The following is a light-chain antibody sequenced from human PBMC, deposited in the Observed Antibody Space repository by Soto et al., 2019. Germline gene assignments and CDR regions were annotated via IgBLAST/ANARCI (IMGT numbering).Light chain of an antibody. J-gene: IGKJ4*02. CDR1: QSVSTR. CDR3: QQYHIYPVT. Sequence: DIQMTQSPSTLSSSVGDRVTITCRASQSVSTRLAWYQQKPGKAPKLLIHKASTLETGVPSRFSGSGSGTDFTLTISSLEPDDFAAYYCQQYHIYPVTFGGGTKVEIK. CDR2: KAS. V-gene: IGKV1-5*03.